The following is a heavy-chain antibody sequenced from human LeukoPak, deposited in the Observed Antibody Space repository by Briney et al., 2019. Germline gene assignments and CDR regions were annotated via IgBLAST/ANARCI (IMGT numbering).Heavy chain of an antibody. CDR2: ISSSSTI. J-gene: IGHJ4*02. Sequence: GGSLRLSCAASGFTFSGSPMNWVRQAPGKGLEWVSYISSSSTIYYADSVKGRFTISRDNAKNSLYLQMNSLRVEDTAVYYCARSGDYWGQGTLVTVSS. V-gene: IGHV3-48*01. CDR3: ARSGDY. CDR1: GFTFSGSP.